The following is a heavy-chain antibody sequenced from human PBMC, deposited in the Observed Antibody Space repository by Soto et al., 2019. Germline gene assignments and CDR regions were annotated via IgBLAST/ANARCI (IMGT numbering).Heavy chain of an antibody. D-gene: IGHD3-3*02. J-gene: IGHJ4*02. CDR2: IIPIFGTA. Sequence: QVQLVQSGAEVKKPGSSVKVSCKASGGTFSSYAISWVRQAPGQGLEWMGGIIPIFGTANYAQKFQGRVTITADESTSTAYMELSSLRSEDTAVYYCARWPISSCPRRGEYYFDYWGQGTLVTVSS. V-gene: IGHV1-69*12. CDR1: GGTFSSYA. CDR3: ARWPISSCPRRGEYYFDY.